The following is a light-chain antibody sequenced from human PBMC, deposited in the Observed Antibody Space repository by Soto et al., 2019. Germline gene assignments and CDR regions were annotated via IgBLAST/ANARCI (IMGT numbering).Light chain of an antibody. V-gene: IGKV3-20*01. J-gene: IGKJ1*01. CDR3: LQDYNYPWT. CDR2: AAS. CDR1: QSVSSAY. Sequence: EIVLTQSPGTLSLSPGERATLSCRASQSVSSAYLAWYQHKPGQPPTLLIYAASSRVTGIPDRFSGSGSGTDFTLTISRLEPEDFATSYCLQDYNYPWTFGQGTKVEV.